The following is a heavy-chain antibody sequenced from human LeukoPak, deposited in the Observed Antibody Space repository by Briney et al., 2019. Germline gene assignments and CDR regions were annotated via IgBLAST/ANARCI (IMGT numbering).Heavy chain of an antibody. D-gene: IGHD3-10*01. CDR2: ISAYNGNT. CDR1: GYTFTSYG. V-gene: IGHV1-18*01. J-gene: IGHJ5*02. CDR3: ARDPPYYYGSGSYLGWFDP. Sequence: ASVKVSCKASGYTFTSYGISWVRQAPGQGLEWMGWISAYNGNTNYAQKLQGRVTMTTDTSTSTAYMELRSLRSDDTAVYYCARDPPYYYGSGSYLGWFDPWGQGTLVTVSS.